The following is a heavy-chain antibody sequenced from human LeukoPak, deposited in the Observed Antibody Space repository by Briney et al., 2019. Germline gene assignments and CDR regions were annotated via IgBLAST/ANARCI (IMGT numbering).Heavy chain of an antibody. J-gene: IGHJ4*02. V-gene: IGHV3-23*01. CDR1: RFTFSSYS. D-gene: IGHD6-6*01. CDR2: ISGSGTST. CDR3: ANRGSSISLR. Sequence: GGSLRLSCKGPRFTFSSYSMNWVRQAPGKGLEWVSSISGSGTSTYYADSVKGRFTISRDNSKNTLYLQMNSLRAEDTAVYYCANRGSSISLRWGQGTLVTVSS.